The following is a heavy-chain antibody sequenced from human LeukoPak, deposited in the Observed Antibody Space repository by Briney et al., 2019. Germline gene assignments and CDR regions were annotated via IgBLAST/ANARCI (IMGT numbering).Heavy chain of an antibody. CDR1: GFTFSSNW. CDR2: INQHGSEE. CDR3: AKAGAVVVVAAKYFDY. V-gene: IGHV3-7*03. D-gene: IGHD2-15*01. Sequence: PGGSLRLSCAASGFTFSSNWMHWVRQAPGKGLEWVANINQHGSEEFYVDSVKGRFTISRDNSKNTLYLQMNSLRAEDTAVYYCAKAGAVVVVAAKYFDYWGQGTLVTVSS. J-gene: IGHJ4*02.